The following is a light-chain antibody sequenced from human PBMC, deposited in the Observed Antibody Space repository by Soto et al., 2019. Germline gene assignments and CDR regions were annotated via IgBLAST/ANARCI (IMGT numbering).Light chain of an antibody. CDR1: QSIGSK. CDR2: GAS. Sequence: EILMTQSPATLSVSPGERVTLSCRASQSIGSKLAWYQQRPGQAPRLLIYGASTRATGIPSRFSGSGSGTEFTLTISSLQPDDFATYYCQQYNSYSFGQGTKVDIK. J-gene: IGKJ1*01. V-gene: IGKV3-15*01. CDR3: QQYNSYS.